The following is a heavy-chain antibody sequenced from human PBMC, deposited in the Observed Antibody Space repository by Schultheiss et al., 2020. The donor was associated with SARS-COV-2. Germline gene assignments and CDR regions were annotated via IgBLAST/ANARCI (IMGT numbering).Heavy chain of an antibody. Sequence: SETLSLTCAVSGGSISSYYWSWIRQPPGKGLEWIGYIYYSGSTNYNPSLKSRVTISVDTSKNQFSLKLSSVTAADTAVYYCARLWGSGYYYYWGQGTLVTVSS. J-gene: IGHJ4*02. V-gene: IGHV4-59*12. CDR3: ARLWGSGYYYY. CDR1: GGSISSYY. D-gene: IGHD3-22*01. CDR2: IYYSGST.